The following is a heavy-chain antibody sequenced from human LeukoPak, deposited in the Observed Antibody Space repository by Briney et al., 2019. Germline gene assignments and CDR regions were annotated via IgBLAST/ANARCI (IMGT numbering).Heavy chain of an antibody. CDR3: AKDLKAMVDY. Sequence: GRSLRLSCAASGFTFSSYGMHWVRQAPGKGLEWVAVISYDGSNKYYPDSVKGRFTISRDNSKNTLFLQMNSLRAEDTAVYYCAKDLKAMVDYWGQGTLVTVSS. J-gene: IGHJ4*02. CDR2: ISYDGSNK. CDR1: GFTFSSYG. D-gene: IGHD5-18*01. V-gene: IGHV3-30*18.